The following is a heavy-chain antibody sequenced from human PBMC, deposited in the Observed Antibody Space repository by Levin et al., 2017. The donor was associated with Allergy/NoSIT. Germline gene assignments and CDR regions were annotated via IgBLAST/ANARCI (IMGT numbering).Heavy chain of an antibody. V-gene: IGHV3-48*01. Sequence: GESLKISCAVSGFSFSAYSMNWVRQAPGEGLEWLAYVDGHGTRIFYADSAKGRFTISRDNAQNSLYLQMNSLRAEDSGTYYCVRDLEGYRGVIRFDFWGQGTLVTVSS. CDR1: GFSFSAYS. CDR2: VDGHGTRI. D-gene: IGHD3-10*01. J-gene: IGHJ4*02. CDR3: VRDLEGYRGVIRFDF.